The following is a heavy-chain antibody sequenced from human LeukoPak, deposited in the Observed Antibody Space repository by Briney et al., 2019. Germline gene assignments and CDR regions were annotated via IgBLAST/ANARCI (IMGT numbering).Heavy chain of an antibody. Sequence: GGSLRLSCTTSGFNFRAYWMAWVRQAPGKGLEWVANIKQDGSEKYYVDSVKGRFTISRDNAKNSLYLQMNSLRAEDTAVYYCARVTIKWELSAPYFQHWGQGTLVTVSS. J-gene: IGHJ1*01. V-gene: IGHV3-7*01. CDR2: IKQDGSEK. CDR3: ARVTIKWELSAPYFQH. D-gene: IGHD1-26*01. CDR1: GFNFRAYW.